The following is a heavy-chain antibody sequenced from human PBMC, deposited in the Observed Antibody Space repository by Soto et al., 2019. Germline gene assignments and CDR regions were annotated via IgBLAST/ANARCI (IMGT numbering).Heavy chain of an antibody. CDR3: ARTVVTPDVIWFDP. D-gene: IGHD2-15*01. J-gene: IGHJ5*02. Sequence: SETLSLTCAVSGGSISSGGYSWSWIRQPPGKGLEWIGYIYHSGSTYYNPSLKSRVTISVDRSKNQFSLKLSSVTAADTAVYYCARTVVTPDVIWFDPWGQGTLVTVSS. V-gene: IGHV4-30-2*01. CDR1: GGSISSGGYS. CDR2: IYHSGST.